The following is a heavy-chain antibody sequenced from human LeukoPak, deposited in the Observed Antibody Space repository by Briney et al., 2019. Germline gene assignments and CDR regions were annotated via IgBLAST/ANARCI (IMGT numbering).Heavy chain of an antibody. J-gene: IGHJ6*02. CDR2: IRSKAYGGTT. D-gene: IGHD2-2*01. CDR3: TREIVVVPAAAVYYYYYGMDV. CDR1: GFTFCDYA. Sequence: GGSLRLSCTASGFTFCDYAMSWVRQAPGKGLEWVGFIRSKAYGGTTEYAASVKGRFTISRDDSKSIAYLQMNSLKTEDTAVYYCTREIVVVPAAAVYYYYYGMDVWGQGTTVTVSS. V-gene: IGHV3-49*04.